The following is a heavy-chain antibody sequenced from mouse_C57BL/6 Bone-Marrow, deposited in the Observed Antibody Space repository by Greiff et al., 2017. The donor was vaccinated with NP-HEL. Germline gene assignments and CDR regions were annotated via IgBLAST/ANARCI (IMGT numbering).Heavy chain of an antibody. D-gene: IGHD2-3*01. CDR1: GFSLSTFGMG. CDR3: ARDGYYDAMDY. CDR2: IWWDDDN. J-gene: IGHJ4*01. Sequence: QVTLKVSGPGILQPSQTLSLTCSFSGFSLSTFGMGVGWIRQPSGKGLEWLAHIWWDDDNYYNQAMGSLLTITKDTAKNQVFLKIAHVDAADTATYYCARDGYYDAMDYWGQGTSVTVSS. V-gene: IGHV8-8*01.